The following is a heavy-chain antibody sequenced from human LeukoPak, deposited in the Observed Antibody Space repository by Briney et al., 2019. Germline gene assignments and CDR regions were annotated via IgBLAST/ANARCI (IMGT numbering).Heavy chain of an antibody. CDR2: INPSGGST. V-gene: IGHV1-46*01. CDR1: GYTFTSYY. D-gene: IGHD6-19*01. J-gene: IGHJ4*02. Sequence: ASVKVSCKASGYTFTSYYMHWVRQAPGQGLEWMGIINPSGGSTSYAQKFQGRVTMTRDTSTSTVYVELSSLRSEDTAVYYCASQSGGYSSGRNFDYWGQGTLVTVSS. CDR3: ASQSGGYSSGRNFDY.